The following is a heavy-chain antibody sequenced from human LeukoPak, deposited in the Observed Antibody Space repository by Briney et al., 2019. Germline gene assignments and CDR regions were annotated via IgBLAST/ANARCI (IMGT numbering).Heavy chain of an antibody. CDR3: AREAVVDTAMLFDY. J-gene: IGHJ4*02. Sequence: PSETLSPTCTVSGGSISSSSYYWGWIRQPPGKGLEWIGYIYYSGSTNYNPSLKSRVTISVDTSKNQFSLKLSSVTAADTAVYYCAREAVVDTAMLFDYWGQGTLVTVSS. V-gene: IGHV4-61*01. D-gene: IGHD5-18*01. CDR2: IYYSGST. CDR1: GGSISSSSYY.